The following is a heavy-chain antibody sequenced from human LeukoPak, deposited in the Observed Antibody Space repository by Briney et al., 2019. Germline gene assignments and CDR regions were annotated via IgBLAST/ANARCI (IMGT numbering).Heavy chain of an antibody. CDR2: ISAYNGNT. CDR3: ARDEGRGYFGLFDY. D-gene: IGHD3-9*01. Sequence: ASVKVSCTASGYTFTSNGISWVRQAPGQGLEWMGWISAYNGNTNYAQKLQGRVTMTTDTSTSTAYMELRSLRSDDTAVYYCARDEGRGYFGLFDYWGQGTLVTVSS. J-gene: IGHJ4*02. CDR1: GYTFTSNG. V-gene: IGHV1-18*01.